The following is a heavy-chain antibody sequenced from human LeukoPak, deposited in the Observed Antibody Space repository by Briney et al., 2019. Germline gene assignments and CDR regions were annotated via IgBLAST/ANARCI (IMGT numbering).Heavy chain of an antibody. CDR1: GYTFTGYY. Sequence: ASVKVSCKASGYTFTGYYMHWVRQAPGQGLEWMGWINPNSGGTNYAQKFQGRVTMTRDTSISTAYMELSSLRSEDTAVYYCARGGEIRGMIVVVIPFDYWGQGTLVTVSS. V-gene: IGHV1-2*02. CDR3: ARGGEIRGMIVVVIPFDY. J-gene: IGHJ4*02. D-gene: IGHD3-22*01. CDR2: INPNSGGT.